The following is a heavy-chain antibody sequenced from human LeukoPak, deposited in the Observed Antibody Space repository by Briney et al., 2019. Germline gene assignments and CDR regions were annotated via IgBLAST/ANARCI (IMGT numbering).Heavy chain of an antibody. D-gene: IGHD5-24*01. Sequence: ASVNVSCQASGYTFTGFLIHWVRQAPGHGLEWMGWINPNSGGTNYAQKFQGRVTMTRDTSISTAYMELSRLRSDDTAVYYCARDLEEMATTWGQGALVTVSS. CDR1: GYTFTGFL. V-gene: IGHV1-2*02. J-gene: IGHJ5*02. CDR3: ARDLEEMATT. CDR2: INPNSGGT.